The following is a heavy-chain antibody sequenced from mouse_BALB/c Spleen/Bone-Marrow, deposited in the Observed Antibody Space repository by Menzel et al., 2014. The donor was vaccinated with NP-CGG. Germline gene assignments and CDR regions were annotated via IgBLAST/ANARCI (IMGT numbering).Heavy chain of an antibody. D-gene: IGHD5-1*01. V-gene: IGHV1-9*01. J-gene: IGHJ2*01. CDR3: ARGISYRFDY. CDR1: VFIFCSYW. CDR2: FLPGIST. Sequence: VYLYQSGAELMKPGASEKMSCKATVFIFCSYWIEWVKQRPGHGAAWTGEFLPGISTNYNEKFKGKATFTADTSSNTAYMQLSSLTSYDSAVCYSARGISYRFDYWGQGTTLTVSS.